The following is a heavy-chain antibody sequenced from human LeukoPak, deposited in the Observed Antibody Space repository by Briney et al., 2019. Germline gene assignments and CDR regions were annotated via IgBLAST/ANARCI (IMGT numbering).Heavy chain of an antibody. D-gene: IGHD3-22*01. J-gene: IGHJ3*02. Sequence: GGSLRLSCAASGFTFSSYWMSWVRQAPGKGLEWVANIKQDGSEKYYVDSVKGRFTISRDNAKNSLYLQMNSLRAEDTAVYYCVQGGSSGYCVLGCAFDIWGQGTMVTVSS. V-gene: IGHV3-7*01. CDR3: VQGGSSGYCVLGCAFDI. CDR2: IKQDGSEK. CDR1: GFTFSSYW.